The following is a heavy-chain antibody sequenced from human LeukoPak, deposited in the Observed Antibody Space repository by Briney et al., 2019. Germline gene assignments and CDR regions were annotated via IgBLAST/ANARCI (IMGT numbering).Heavy chain of an antibody. CDR1: GWSFSGYY. CDR3: ARGPYGDYLSWFDP. Sequence: SETLCLTCAVYGWSFSGYYWTWIRQPPGKGLEWIGEINHSGSTNYNPSLKSRVTISVDTSKNQFSLKLSSVPAEDTAVYYCARGPYGDYLSWFDPWGQGTLVTVSS. J-gene: IGHJ5*02. D-gene: IGHD4-17*01. CDR2: INHSGST. V-gene: IGHV4-34*01.